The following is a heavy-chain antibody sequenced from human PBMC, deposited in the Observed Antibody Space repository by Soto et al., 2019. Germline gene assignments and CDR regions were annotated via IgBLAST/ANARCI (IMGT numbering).Heavy chain of an antibody. V-gene: IGHV3-49*03. CDR1: GFTFGDYA. CDR2: IRSKAYGGTT. Sequence: GGALRLSCTASGFTFGDYAMSWFRQAPGKGLEWVGFIRSKAYGGTTEYAASVKGRFTISRDDSKSIAYLQMNSLKTEDTAVYYCARHGYSYGGDYFDHWRHGTLVTVAS. J-gene: IGHJ4*01. D-gene: IGHD5-18*01. CDR3: ARHGYSYGGDYFDH.